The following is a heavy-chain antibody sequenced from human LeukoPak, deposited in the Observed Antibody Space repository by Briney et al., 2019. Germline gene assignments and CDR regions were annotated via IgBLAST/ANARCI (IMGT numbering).Heavy chain of an antibody. V-gene: IGHV1-69*13. CDR1: GGATFSSDG. CDR2: IIPMFGTT. J-gene: IGHJ6*04. Sequence: SVKVSCKASGGATFSSDGISSVRQAPGQGLEWMGGIIPMFGTTNYAQKFRGRVTITVDESTTTAYMELNSLTSEDTAVYYCARAMVRGVIIARFGMDVRGRGTAVTVSS. D-gene: IGHD3-10*01. CDR3: ARAMVRGVIIARFGMDV.